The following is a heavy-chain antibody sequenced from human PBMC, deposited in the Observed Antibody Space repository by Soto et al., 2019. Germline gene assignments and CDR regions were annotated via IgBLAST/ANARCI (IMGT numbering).Heavy chain of an antibody. CDR2: IYPGDSDT. J-gene: IGHJ4*02. Sequence: PWECLKISCKGSGYSFTSYWIGWVRQMPGKGLEWMGIIYPGDSDTRYSPSFQGQVTISADKSISTAYLQWSSLKASDTAMYYCARQARYSSGWYNFDYWGQGTLVTVSS. CDR1: GYSFTSYW. D-gene: IGHD6-19*01. V-gene: IGHV5-51*01. CDR3: ARQARYSSGWYNFDY.